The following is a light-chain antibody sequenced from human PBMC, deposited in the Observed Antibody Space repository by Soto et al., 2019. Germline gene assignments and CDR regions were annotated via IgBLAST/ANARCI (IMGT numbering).Light chain of an antibody. CDR1: QSVSSSY. Sequence: EIVLTQSPATLSLSPWERATLSCGASQSVSSSYLAWYQQKPGQAPRLLIYGASSRATGIPDRFSGTGSGTDFTLTISRLEPEDFAVYYCQQYDSSPKTFGQGTKVDIK. CDR3: QQYDSSPKT. V-gene: IGKV3-20*01. CDR2: GAS. J-gene: IGKJ1*01.